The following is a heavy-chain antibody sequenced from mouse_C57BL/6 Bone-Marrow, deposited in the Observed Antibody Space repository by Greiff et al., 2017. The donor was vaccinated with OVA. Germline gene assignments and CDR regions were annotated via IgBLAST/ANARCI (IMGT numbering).Heavy chain of an antibody. Sequence: EVKLVESGGGLVKPGGSLKLSCAASGFTFSSYAMSWVRQTPEKRLEWVATISDGGSYTYYPDNVKGRFTISRDNAKNNLYLQMSHLKSEDTAMYYCARERLILPITTVVAHWYFDVWGTGTTVTVSS. V-gene: IGHV5-4*01. CDR1: GFTFSSYA. CDR2: ISDGGSYT. D-gene: IGHD1-1*01. CDR3: ARERLILPITTVVAHWYFDV. J-gene: IGHJ1*03.